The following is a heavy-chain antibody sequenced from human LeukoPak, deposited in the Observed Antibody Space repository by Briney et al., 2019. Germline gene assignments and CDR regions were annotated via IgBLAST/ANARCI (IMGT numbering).Heavy chain of an antibody. CDR3: ATMVRGVIIGGDY. J-gene: IGHJ4*02. Sequence: GGSLRLSCAASGFTFSTYWMTWVRQAPGKGPEWVANIKEDGSREYYVDSVKGRFTISRDNAKNSLYLQMDSLTAEDTAVYYCATMVRGVIIGGDYWGQGTLVTVSS. CDR2: IKEDGSRE. V-gene: IGHV3-7*01. D-gene: IGHD3-10*01. CDR1: GFTFSTYW.